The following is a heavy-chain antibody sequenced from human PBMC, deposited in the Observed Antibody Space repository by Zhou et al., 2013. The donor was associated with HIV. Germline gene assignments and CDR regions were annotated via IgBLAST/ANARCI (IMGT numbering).Heavy chain of an antibody. Sequence: QVQLVQSRGEVKKPGSSVKVSCKASGGTFSNYPISWVRQAPGQGLEWMGGIIPIFGTANYAQKFQGRVTITTDESTSTAYMELSSLRSEDTAVYYCARDPLYARTNYYYMDVWGKGTTVTVSS. V-gene: IGHV1-69*05. CDR1: GGTFSNYP. D-gene: IGHD1-7*01. J-gene: IGHJ6*03. CDR2: IIPIFGTA. CDR3: ARDPLYARTNYYYMDV.